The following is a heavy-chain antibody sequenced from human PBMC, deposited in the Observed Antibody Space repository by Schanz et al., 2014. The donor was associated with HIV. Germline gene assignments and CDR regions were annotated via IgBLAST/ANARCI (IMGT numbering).Heavy chain of an antibody. J-gene: IGHJ6*02. Sequence: QVQLVQSGAEVRRPGASVKVSCMASGYTFTNYYIHWVRQAPGQGLEWMGGIIPIFGTANYAQKFQGRVTIIADESTSTAYMELSSLRSADTAVYFCARAAFSSEYYYGMDVWGQGTTVTVSS. CDR1: GYTFTNYY. D-gene: IGHD3-3*02. CDR2: IIPIFGTA. CDR3: ARAAFSSEYYYGMDV. V-gene: IGHV1-69*01.